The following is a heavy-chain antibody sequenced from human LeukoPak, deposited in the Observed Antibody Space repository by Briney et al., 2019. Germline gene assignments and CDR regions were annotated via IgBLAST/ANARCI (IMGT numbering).Heavy chain of an antibody. CDR1: GGSISSYY. CDR3: ARGESIVGATVSFDY. Sequence: SETLSLTCTVSGGSISSYYWSWIRQPPGKELEWIGYIYYSGSTNYNPSLKSRVTISVDTSKNQFSLKLSSVTAADTAVYYCARGESIVGATVSFDYWGQGTLVTVSS. J-gene: IGHJ4*02. CDR2: IYYSGST. V-gene: IGHV4-59*01. D-gene: IGHD1-26*01.